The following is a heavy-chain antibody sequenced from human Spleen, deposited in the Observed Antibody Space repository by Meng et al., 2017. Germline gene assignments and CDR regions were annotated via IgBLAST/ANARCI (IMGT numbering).Heavy chain of an antibody. Sequence: GELLGSWGGLVPPGGSLRLSWAASGFTFRSYWMHWVRQAPGKGLVWVSRINTDGTTTTYADSVKGRFTISRDNAKNTLYLQMNSLRGEDTAVYYCARDVAGRGGYWGQGTLVTVSS. CDR2: INTDGTTT. V-gene: IGHV3-74*01. CDR1: GFTFRSYW. CDR3: ARDVAGRGGY. J-gene: IGHJ4*02. D-gene: IGHD2-15*01.